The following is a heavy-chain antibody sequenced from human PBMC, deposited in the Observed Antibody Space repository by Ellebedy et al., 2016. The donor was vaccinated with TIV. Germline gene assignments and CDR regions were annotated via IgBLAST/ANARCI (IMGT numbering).Heavy chain of an antibody. CDR3: VKGGLRYFDWLLKWENAFDI. CDR1: GFTFSDSY. Sequence: GESLKISCAASGFTFSDSYMSWVRQAPGKGLEWVSNISPTGSYTNSADSVKGQFTISRDNSKNTLYLQMSSLRAEDTAVYYCVKGGLRYFDWLLKWENAFDIWGQGTMVTVSS. V-gene: IGHV3-11*06. J-gene: IGHJ3*02. CDR2: ISPTGSYT. D-gene: IGHD3-9*01.